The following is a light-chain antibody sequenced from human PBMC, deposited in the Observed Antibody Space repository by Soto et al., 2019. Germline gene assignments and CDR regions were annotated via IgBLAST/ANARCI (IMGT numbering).Light chain of an antibody. J-gene: IGLJ2*01. CDR1: SSDVGAYKY. Sequence: QSALTQPPSASGSPGQSVTISCTGTSSDVGAYKYVSWYQQHPGKAPKLMIYEVTKRPSGVPDRFSGSKSGNTASLTVSGLQGDDEADYYCGSFTGSSVIFGGGTKVTVL. CDR3: GSFTGSSVI. V-gene: IGLV2-8*01. CDR2: EVT.